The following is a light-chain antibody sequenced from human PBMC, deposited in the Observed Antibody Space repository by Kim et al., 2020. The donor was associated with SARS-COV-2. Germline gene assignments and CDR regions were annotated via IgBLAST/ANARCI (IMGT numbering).Light chain of an antibody. Sequence: LSTGGGATPSCRASKSRSTDLAWYQQKPGRAPRLVIYDASNRASGIPARFSGSGSGTDFTLTISRLEPEDFAVYFCQQRNNSPRTFGQGTKLEI. CDR2: DAS. J-gene: IGKJ2*01. V-gene: IGKV3-11*01. CDR3: QQRNNSPRT. CDR1: KSRSTD.